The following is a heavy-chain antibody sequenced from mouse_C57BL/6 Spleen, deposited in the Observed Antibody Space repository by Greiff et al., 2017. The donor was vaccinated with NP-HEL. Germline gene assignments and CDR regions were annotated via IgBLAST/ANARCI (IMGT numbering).Heavy chain of an antibody. V-gene: IGHV5-6*01. J-gene: IGHJ2*01. CDR1: GFTFSSYG. CDR3: ARQKGIYYDYDDYFDY. CDR2: ISSGGSYT. Sequence: EVKLMESGGDLVKPGGSLKLSCAASGFTFSSYGMSWVRQTPDKRLEWVATISSGGSYTYYPDSVKGRFTISRDNAKNTLYLQMSSLKSEDTAMYYCARQKGIYYDYDDYFDYWGQGTTLTVSS. D-gene: IGHD2-4*01.